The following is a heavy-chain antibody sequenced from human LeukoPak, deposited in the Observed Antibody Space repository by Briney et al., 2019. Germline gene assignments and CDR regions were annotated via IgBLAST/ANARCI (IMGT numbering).Heavy chain of an antibody. Sequence: PGGSLRLSCAASGFTFSSYWMSSVRQARGKGLGWVSSISSSSSNRCYADSANGPVTISRDNANTSLYLKITSRREENTAVYYCARDLAAVYRSSPRRLDYWGQGTLVTVSS. V-gene: IGHV3-21*01. CDR3: ARDLAAVYRSSPRRLDY. CDR2: ISSSSSNR. CDR1: GFTFSSYW. D-gene: IGHD6-13*01. J-gene: IGHJ4*02.